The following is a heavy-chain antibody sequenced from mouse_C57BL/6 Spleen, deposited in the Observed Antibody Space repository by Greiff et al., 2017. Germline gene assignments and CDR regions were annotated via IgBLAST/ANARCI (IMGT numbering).Heavy chain of an antibody. J-gene: IGHJ2*01. D-gene: IGHD1-1*01. V-gene: IGHV1-64*01. CDR1: GYTFTSYG. CDR2: IHPNSGST. Sequence: VHVKQPGAELVKPGASVKLSCTASGYTFTSYGMHWVQQSPEQGLEWIGFIHPNSGSTNYTEKFKSRATLTVDKSSSTAYMQLSSLTSEDSAVYYCAKEGPFTTVVGENLDYWGQGTTLTVSS. CDR3: AKEGPFTTVVGENLDY.